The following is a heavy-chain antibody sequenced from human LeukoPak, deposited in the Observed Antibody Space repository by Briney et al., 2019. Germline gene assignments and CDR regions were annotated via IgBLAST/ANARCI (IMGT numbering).Heavy chain of an antibody. D-gene: IGHD3-10*01. CDR3: ARDSGPWGVFDP. CDR1: GGSFSGYY. J-gene: IGHJ5*02. V-gene: IGHV4-34*01. CDR2: INHSGST. Sequence: SETLSLTCAVYGGSFSGYYWSWIRQPPGKGLEWIGEINHSGSTNYNPSLKSRVTISVDTSKNQFSLKLSSVTAADTAVYYCARDSGPWGVFDPWGQGTLVTVSS.